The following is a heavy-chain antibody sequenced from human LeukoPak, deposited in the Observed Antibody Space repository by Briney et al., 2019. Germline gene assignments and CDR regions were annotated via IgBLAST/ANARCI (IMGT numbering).Heavy chain of an antibody. J-gene: IGHJ4*02. CDR3: ARAPPTYYDFWSGYYSEVARVY. Sequence: GGSLRLSCAASGFTFSSYAMSWVRQAPGKGLELVSAISGSGGSTYYADSVMGRFTISRDNAKNSLNLQMNSLRAEDTAVYYCARAPPTYYDFWSGYYSEVARVYWGQGTLVTVSS. V-gene: IGHV3-23*01. CDR2: ISGSGGST. D-gene: IGHD3-3*01. CDR1: GFTFSSYA.